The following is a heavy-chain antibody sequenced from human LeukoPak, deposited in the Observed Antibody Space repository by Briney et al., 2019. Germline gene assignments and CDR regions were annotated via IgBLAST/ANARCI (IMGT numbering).Heavy chain of an antibody. J-gene: IGHJ6*02. V-gene: IGHV4-39*07. D-gene: IGHD2-21*01. CDR2: ISYTGSI. CDR1: GGSISSRNYY. CDR3: AREIVRGHYYYGMDV. Sequence: SETLSLTCTVSGGSISSRNYYWAWIRQPPGKGLDWIGSISYTGSIFYNPSLKSRVTISVDTSKNQFSLKLSSVTAADTAVYYCAREIVRGHYYYGMDVWGQGTTVTVSS.